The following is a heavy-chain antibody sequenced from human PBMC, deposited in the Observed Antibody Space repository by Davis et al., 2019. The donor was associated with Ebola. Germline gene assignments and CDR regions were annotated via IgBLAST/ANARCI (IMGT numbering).Heavy chain of an antibody. CDR2: IGTAGDT. CDR3: ARVLRAYNRYYGMDV. Sequence: GESLKISCAASGFTFSSYDMHWVRQATGKGLEWVSAIGTAGDTYYPGSVKGRFTISRENAKNSLYLQMNRLRAEDTAVYYCARVLRAYNRYYGMDVWGQGTTVTVSS. V-gene: IGHV3-13*01. CDR1: GFTFSSYD. D-gene: IGHD1-14*01. J-gene: IGHJ6*02.